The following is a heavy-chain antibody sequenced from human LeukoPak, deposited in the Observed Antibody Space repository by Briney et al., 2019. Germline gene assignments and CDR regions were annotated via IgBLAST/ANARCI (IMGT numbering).Heavy chain of an antibody. D-gene: IGHD3-22*01. J-gene: IGHJ4*02. CDR2: IIPIFGTA. Sequence: GSSVKVSCKASGGTFSSYAISWVRQAPGQGLEWTGGIIPIFGTANYAQKFQGRVTITTDESTSTAYMELSSLRSEDTAVYYCATDTMIFTSRFDYWGQGTLVTVSS. CDR1: GGTFSSYA. V-gene: IGHV1-69*05. CDR3: ATDTMIFTSRFDY.